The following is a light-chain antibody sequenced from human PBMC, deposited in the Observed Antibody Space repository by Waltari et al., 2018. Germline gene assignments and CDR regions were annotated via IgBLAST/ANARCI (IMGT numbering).Light chain of an antibody. J-gene: IGKJ2*01. CDR1: QNVSDN. CDR3: QQYMNWPPEYT. V-gene: IGKV3D-15*01. Sequence: EILMTQSPVALSVSTGERATLSCRASQNVSDNLAWYQQRPGQAPSLLIYGVSIRAPGVPDRFSGGGSATQFTLTINSLQSSDSALYYCQQYMNWPPEYTFGQGTKVEIK. CDR2: GVS.